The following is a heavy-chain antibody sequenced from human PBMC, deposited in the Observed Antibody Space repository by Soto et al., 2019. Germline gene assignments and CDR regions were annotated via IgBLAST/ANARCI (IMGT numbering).Heavy chain of an antibody. V-gene: IGHV3-48*03. Sequence: LRLSCAASGFIFSNYEMNWVRQAPGKGLDWVSFISTSGSTKYYADSVKGRFIISRDNAKNSLSLQMNSLRAEDTAVYYCTRDPDCTSTSCYTGTFDYWGQGALVTVSS. J-gene: IGHJ4*02. CDR1: GFIFSNYE. CDR2: ISTSGSTK. CDR3: TRDPDCTSTSCYTGTFDY. D-gene: IGHD2-2*02.